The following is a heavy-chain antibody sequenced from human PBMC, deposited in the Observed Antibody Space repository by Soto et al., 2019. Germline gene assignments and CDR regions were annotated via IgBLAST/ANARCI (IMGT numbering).Heavy chain of an antibody. V-gene: IGHV1-2*04. J-gene: IGHJ6*02. CDR2: INPKSGGT. D-gene: IGHD3-3*01. Sequence: ASVKVSCKASGYSFTDYHIHWVRQAPGQGLEWLGRINPKSGGTSNAQKFQGWVTMTADRSMSTAYMELSSLRSEDTAVYFCARDQGRDFWSGYSYGMDVWGQGTTVTVSS. CDR3: ARDQGRDFWSGYSYGMDV. CDR1: GYSFTDYH.